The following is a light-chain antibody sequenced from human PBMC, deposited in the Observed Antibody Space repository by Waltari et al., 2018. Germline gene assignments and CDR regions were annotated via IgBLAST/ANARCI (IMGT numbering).Light chain of an antibody. Sequence: VLTQSPGTLSLSPGERATLSCRASRSVIKYLAWYQQKPGRAPRPLIYHASTRATGIPDRFSGSGSGTDFSLTISRLEPDDFAVYYCQKYVSLPATFGQGTRVEI. CDR3: QKYVSLPAT. CDR1: RSVIKY. V-gene: IGKV3-20*01. J-gene: IGKJ1*01. CDR2: HAS.